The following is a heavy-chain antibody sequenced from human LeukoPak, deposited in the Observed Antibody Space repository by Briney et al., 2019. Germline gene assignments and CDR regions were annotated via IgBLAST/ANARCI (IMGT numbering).Heavy chain of an antibody. CDR2: ISGSGGST. CDR3: AKSHHVTAIDY. J-gene: IGHJ4*02. D-gene: IGHD2-21*02. Sequence: GGSLRLSCAASGFTFSHYGMTWVRQAPGKGLEWVSAISGSGGSTYYAGSVKGRFTISRDNSKNTLYLRMNSLRADDTAVYYCAKSHHVTAIDYWGQGTLVTVSS. V-gene: IGHV3-23*01. CDR1: GFTFSHYG.